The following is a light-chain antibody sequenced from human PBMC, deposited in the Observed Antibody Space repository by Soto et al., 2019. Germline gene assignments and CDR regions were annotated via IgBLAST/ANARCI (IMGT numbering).Light chain of an antibody. V-gene: IGKV3-20*01. CDR2: DVS. Sequence: EVVMTQSPATLSVSPGERATLSCRASQSARSSLGWYQKKPGQAPSLLIYDVSIRATGIPDRFSGSGSGTDFNLTISRLETDDFALYLCQQYGGSPITFGLGTRLEIK. J-gene: IGKJ5*01. CDR1: QSARSS. CDR3: QQYGGSPIT.